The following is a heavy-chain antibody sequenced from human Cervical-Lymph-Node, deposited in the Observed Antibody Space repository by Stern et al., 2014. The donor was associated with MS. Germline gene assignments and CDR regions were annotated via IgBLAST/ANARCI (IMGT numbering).Heavy chain of an antibody. CDR1: GGSISNSHW. D-gene: IGHD6-19*01. V-gene: IGHV4-4*02. CDR3: ARILGTGLAVAGSRRFDP. Sequence: QVQLQESGPGLVKPSGTLSLTCAVSGGSISNSHWWSWDRQPPGKGLEWIGEIYVSGVTNYNTSLKSRVTISFDKSKNQFSLKLSSVTAADTAVYFCARILGTGLAVAGSRRFDPWGQGTLVTVSS. CDR2: IYVSGVT. J-gene: IGHJ5*02.